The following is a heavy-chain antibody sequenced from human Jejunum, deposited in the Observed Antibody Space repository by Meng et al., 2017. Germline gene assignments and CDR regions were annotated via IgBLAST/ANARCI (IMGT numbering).Heavy chain of an antibody. CDR2: IHSSGRA. CDR1: GGSMSNNF. Sequence: VQLLEQGPGLAKPSEPRSLPCAVSGGSMSNNFWSWIRQPTGGRLEWIGYIHSSGRATYNPSLNSRVTISVDTSKYHFSLRLSSVTAADTAVYYCATNRGPSNYFFDYWGQGTLVTVSS. V-gene: IGHV4-59*01. D-gene: IGHD2/OR15-2a*01. J-gene: IGHJ4*01. CDR3: ATNRGPSNYFFDY.